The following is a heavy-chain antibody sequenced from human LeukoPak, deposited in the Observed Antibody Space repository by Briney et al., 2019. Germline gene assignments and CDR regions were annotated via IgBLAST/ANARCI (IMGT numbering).Heavy chain of an antibody. V-gene: IGHV1-8*01. Sequence: GASVKVSCKASGYTFTSYDINWVRQATGQGLEWMGWMSPDSGNTGYAQKFQGRVTMTRNTSISTAYMELSSLRSEDTAVYYCARGGRLVATVLTETPYYYYMDVWGKGTTVTVSS. CDR1: GYTFTSYD. CDR2: MSPDSGNT. CDR3: ARGGRLVATVLTETPYYYYMDV. J-gene: IGHJ6*03. D-gene: IGHD5-12*01.